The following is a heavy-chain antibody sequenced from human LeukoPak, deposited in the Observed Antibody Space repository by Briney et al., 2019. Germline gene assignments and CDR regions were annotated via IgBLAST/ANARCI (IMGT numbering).Heavy chain of an antibody. V-gene: IGHV1-69*04. D-gene: IGHD6-13*01. CDR2: IIPILGIA. CDR3: ASARIAAAPTTYDY. Sequence: SVKVSCKASGGTFSSYAISWVRQAPGQGLEWMGRIIPILGIANYAQKFQGRVTITADKSTSTAYMELSSLRSEDTAVYYCASARIAAAPTTYDYWGQGTLVTVSS. CDR1: GGTFSSYA. J-gene: IGHJ4*02.